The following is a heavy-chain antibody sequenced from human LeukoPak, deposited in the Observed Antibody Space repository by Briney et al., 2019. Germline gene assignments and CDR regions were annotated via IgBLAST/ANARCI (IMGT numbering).Heavy chain of an antibody. V-gene: IGHV4-59*08. CDR3: ARHGKAMVRGVIRHPIYNWFDP. J-gene: IGHJ5*02. CDR1: GGSISSYY. CDR2: IYYSGST. D-gene: IGHD3-10*01. Sequence: KASETLSLTCTVSGGSISSYYWSWIRQPPGKGLEWIGYIYYSGSTNYNPSLKSRVTISVDTSKNQFSLKLSSVTAADTAVYYCARHGKAMVRGVIRHPIYNWFDPWGQGTLVTVSS.